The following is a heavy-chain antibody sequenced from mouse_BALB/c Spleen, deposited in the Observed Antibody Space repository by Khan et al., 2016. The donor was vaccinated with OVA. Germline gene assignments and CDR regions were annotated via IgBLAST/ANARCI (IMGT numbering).Heavy chain of an antibody. J-gene: IGHJ2*01. CDR2: ISYSGST. V-gene: IGHV3-2*02. D-gene: IGHD1-1*01. CDR3: ARTGRIKY. Sequence: EVLLQVSGPGLVKPSQSLSLTCTVTGYSFTSGYGWNCIRQFPGNKLEWMGYISYSGSTNYNPSLKIRISITRDTSKNQFFLQLNSVTTEDTATYYCARTGRIKYWGQGTTLTVSS. CDR1: GYSFTSGYG.